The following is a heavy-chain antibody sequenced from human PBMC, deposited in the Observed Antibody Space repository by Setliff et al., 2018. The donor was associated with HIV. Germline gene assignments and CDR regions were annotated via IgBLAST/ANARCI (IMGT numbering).Heavy chain of an antibody. D-gene: IGHD1-26*01. Sequence: PGESLKISCQGFGYSFSDNWIGWVRQMPGKGLEWMGIIYPDDSATFHNPSLKSRVSMSVDTSKNHFSLRLTSVTAADSAIYYCATIDGRWAPPQYDFDSWGLGTLVTVSS. CDR2: IYPDDSAT. CDR1: GYSFSDNW. V-gene: IGHV5-51*01. CDR3: ATIDGRWAPPQYDFDS. J-gene: IGHJ4*02.